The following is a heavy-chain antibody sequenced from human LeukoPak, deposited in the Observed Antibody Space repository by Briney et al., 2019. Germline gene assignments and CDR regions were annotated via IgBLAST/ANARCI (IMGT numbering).Heavy chain of an antibody. CDR3: ARVGGGGYTKDY. Sequence: GGSLSLSCAASGFTFSTYSMVWLRQAPGKGLEGLSYISSSSSTIYYADSVKARFTVSRDNAKNLVYLQMNSLGADDTADYYCARVGGGGYTKDYWGQGTLVTVAS. CDR2: ISSSSSTI. CDR1: GFTFSTYS. V-gene: IGHV3-48*04. D-gene: IGHD5-24*01. J-gene: IGHJ4*02.